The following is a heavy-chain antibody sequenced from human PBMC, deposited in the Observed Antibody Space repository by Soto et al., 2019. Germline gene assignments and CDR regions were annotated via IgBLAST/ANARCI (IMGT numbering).Heavy chain of an antibody. CDR1: GYTFMTYG. Sequence: AQLVQSGDEVKKPGASVKVSCKTSGYTFMTYGINWVRQAPGQGLEWVGSISGYNGKTNYAQKLQDRVTMTIDTSASTAYMDLRSLRSDDSAGYYCASGCIVRGVISIDYWGQGTLVTVSS. V-gene: IGHV1-18*04. CDR3: ASGCIVRGVISIDY. J-gene: IGHJ4*02. CDR2: ISGYNGKT. D-gene: IGHD3-10*01.